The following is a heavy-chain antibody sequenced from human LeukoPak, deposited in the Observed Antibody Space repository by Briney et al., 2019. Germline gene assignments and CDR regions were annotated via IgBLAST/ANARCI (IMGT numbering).Heavy chain of an antibody. J-gene: IGHJ4*02. CDR2: ISYDGSNK. CDR1: GFTFNNYA. V-gene: IGHV3-30*04. CDR3: ARGIAARPFDY. D-gene: IGHD6-6*01. Sequence: GGSLRLSCAASGFTFNNYAMHWVRQAPGKGLEWVAIISYDGSNKYYADSVKGRFTISRDNSKNTLYMQMNSLRAEDTAVYYCARGIAARPFDYWGQGTLVTVSS.